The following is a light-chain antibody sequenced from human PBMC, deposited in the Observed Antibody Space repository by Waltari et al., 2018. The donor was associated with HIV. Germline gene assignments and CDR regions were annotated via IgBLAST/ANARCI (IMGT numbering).Light chain of an antibody. CDR3: QQRSNSVT. V-gene: IGKV3-11*01. CDR2: YAT. J-gene: IGKJ5*01. CDR1: QSLSNN. Sequence: IVSTKSAATRKLSPGEGATLSCRTSQSLSNNLAWHQQKPHQAPRLLIFYATLRAAGIPARFRGSGSGTDFTLTISSLEPEDSAVYYCQQRSNSVTFGQGTRLEIK.